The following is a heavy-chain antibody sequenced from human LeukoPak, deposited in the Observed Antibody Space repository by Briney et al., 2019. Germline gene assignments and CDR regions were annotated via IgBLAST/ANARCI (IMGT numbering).Heavy chain of an antibody. CDR2: IKQDGSEK. CDR1: GFTFSSYS. D-gene: IGHD6-19*01. Sequence: GGSLRLSCAASGFTFSSYSMNWVRQAPGKGLEWVANIKQDGSEKYYVDSVKGRFTISRDNGKNSLYLQMNSLRAEDTAVYYCARDHGVVAGSSDYWGQGTLVTVSS. J-gene: IGHJ4*02. CDR3: ARDHGVVAGSSDY. V-gene: IGHV3-7*01.